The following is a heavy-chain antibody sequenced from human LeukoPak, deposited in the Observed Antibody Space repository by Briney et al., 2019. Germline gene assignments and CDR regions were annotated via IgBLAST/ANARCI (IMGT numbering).Heavy chain of an antibody. CDR2: FDPEDGET. D-gene: IGHD3-22*01. CDR1: GYTLTDLS. Sequence: ASVKVSCKVSGYTLTDLSMHWVRQAPGKGLEWMGGFDPEDGETIYAQKLQGRVTMTEDTSTDTAYMELSSLRSEDTAVYYCATKVPRYYDSSGYWGELDYWGQGTLVTVSS. J-gene: IGHJ4*02. V-gene: IGHV1-24*01. CDR3: ATKVPRYYDSSGYWGELDY.